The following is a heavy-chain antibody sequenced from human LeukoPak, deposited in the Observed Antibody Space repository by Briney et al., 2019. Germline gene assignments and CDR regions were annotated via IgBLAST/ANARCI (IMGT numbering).Heavy chain of an antibody. CDR3: AKERGVGATTGIDY. D-gene: IGHD1-26*01. CDR1: GFTFSSYG. J-gene: IGHJ4*02. Sequence: PGGSLRLSCAASGFTFSSYGMHWVRQAPGKGLEWVAFIRYDGSNKYYAASVKGRFTISRDNSKNSLYLQMNSLRTEDTALYYCAKERGVGATTGIDYWGQGTLVTVSS. V-gene: IGHV3-30*02. CDR2: IRYDGSNK.